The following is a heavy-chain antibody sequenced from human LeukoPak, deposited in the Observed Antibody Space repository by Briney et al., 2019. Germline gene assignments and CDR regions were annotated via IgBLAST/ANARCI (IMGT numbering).Heavy chain of an antibody. V-gene: IGHV5-51*01. CDR1: GYSFTSYW. CDR2: IYPGDSDT. D-gene: IGHD4-17*01. J-gene: IGHJ6*03. Sequence: GESLKISCKGSGYSFTSYWIGWVRQMPGKGLEWMGIIYPGDSDTRYSPSFQGQVTISADKSISTAYLQWSSLKASDTAMYYYARHTGSYGPKSPNYYYYYYMDVWGKGTTVTVSS. CDR3: ARHTGSYGPKSPNYYYYYYMDV.